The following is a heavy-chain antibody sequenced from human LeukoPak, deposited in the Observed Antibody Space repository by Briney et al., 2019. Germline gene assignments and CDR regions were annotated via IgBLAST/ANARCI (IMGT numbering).Heavy chain of an antibody. V-gene: IGHV5-51*01. J-gene: IGHJ4*02. CDR2: IYPGDSDT. CDR1: GYSFATNW. D-gene: IGHD3-22*01. Sequence: GESLQISCKGSGYSFATNWIGWVRQMPGKGLEWMGIIYPGDSDTRYSPSFQGQVTISADKSISTAYLQWSSLKASDTAMYYCGRLDTSGSYYVPYWGQGTLVTVSS. CDR3: GRLDTSGSYYVPY.